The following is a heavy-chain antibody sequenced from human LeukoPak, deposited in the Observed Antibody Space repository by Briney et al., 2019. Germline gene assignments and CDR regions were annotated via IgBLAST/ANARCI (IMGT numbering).Heavy chain of an antibody. CDR2: IKQDGSEK. V-gene: IGHV3-7*03. CDR1: GFTFSSYW. J-gene: IGHJ4*02. D-gene: IGHD6-19*01. CDR3: ARDNNSGWYNFHY. Sequence: GGSLRLSCAASGFTFSSYWMSWVRQAPGKGLEWVANIKQDGSEKYYVDSVKGRFTISRDNAKNSLYLQMNSLRAEDTALYYCARDNNSGWYNFHYWGQGTLVTVSS.